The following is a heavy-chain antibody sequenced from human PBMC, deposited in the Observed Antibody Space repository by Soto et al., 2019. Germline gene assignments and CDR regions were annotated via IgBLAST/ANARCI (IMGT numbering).Heavy chain of an antibody. CDR2: IIPILGIA. CDR1: GGTFSSYT. J-gene: IGHJ4*02. Sequence: ASVKVSCKASGGTFSSYTISWVRQAPGQGLEWMGRIIPILGIANYAQKFQGRVTITADKSTSTAYMELSSLRSEDTAVYYCARLSPPYYFDYWGQGTLVTVSS. V-gene: IGHV1-69*02. CDR3: ARLSPPYYFDY.